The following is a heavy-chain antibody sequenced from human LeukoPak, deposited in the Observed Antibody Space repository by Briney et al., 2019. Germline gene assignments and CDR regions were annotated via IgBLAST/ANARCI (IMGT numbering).Heavy chain of an antibody. D-gene: IGHD6-6*01. J-gene: IGHJ4*02. CDR2: ISSSGSTI. V-gene: IGHV3-11*04. CDR3: AIAARPGYFDY. Sequence: GGSLRLSCAASGFTFSDYYMSWIRQAPGKGLEWVSYISSSGSTIYYADSVKGRFTISRDNAKNSLYLQMNSLRAEDTAVYYCAIAARPGYFDYWGQGTLATVSS. CDR1: GFTFSDYY.